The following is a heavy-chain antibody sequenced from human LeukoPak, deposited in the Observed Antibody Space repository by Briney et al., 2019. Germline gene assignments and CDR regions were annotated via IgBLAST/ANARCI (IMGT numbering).Heavy chain of an antibody. Sequence: GGSLRLSCAASGFSFSTYSMLWVRQAPGKGLECVSSVSGTSEYIYYADSVRGRFTISRDNAKNTVYLQMNSLRAEDTAVYYCARWYSSGWYSDYWGQGTLVTVSS. V-gene: IGHV3-21*06. CDR3: ARWYSSGWYSDY. CDR2: VSGTSEYI. J-gene: IGHJ4*02. D-gene: IGHD6-19*01. CDR1: GFSFSTYS.